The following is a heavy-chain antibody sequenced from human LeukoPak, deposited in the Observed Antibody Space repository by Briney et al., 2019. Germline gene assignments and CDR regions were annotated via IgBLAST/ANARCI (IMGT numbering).Heavy chain of an antibody. CDR1: GGSFSENY. Sequence: PSETLSLTCAVYGGSFSENYWTWIRQPPGKGLEFIGEINHSGTTNYNPSLKSRVTLSVDTSKNQFSLRLKSVTAADTAVYYCARGLYHYDTSGYSASKYYMDVWGKGTTVTVSS. D-gene: IGHD3-22*01. CDR2: INHSGTT. V-gene: IGHV4-34*01. CDR3: ARGLYHYDTSGYSASKYYMDV. J-gene: IGHJ6*03.